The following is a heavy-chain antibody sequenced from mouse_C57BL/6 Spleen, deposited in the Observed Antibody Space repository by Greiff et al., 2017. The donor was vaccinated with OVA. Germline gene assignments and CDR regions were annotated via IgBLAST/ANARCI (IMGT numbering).Heavy chain of an antibody. CDR2: INPGSGGT. V-gene: IGHV1-54*01. J-gene: IGHJ1*03. Sequence: VQGVESGAELVRPGTSVKVSCKASGYAFTNYLIEWVKQRPGQGLEWIGVINPGSGGTNYNEKFKGKATLTADKSSSTAYMQLSSLTSEDSAVYFCARRGPSLEYFDVWGTGTTVTVSS. CDR1: GYAFTNYL. CDR3: ARRGPSLEYFDV.